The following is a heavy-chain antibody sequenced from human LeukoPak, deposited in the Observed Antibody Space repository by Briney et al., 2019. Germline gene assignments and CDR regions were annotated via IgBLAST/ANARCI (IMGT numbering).Heavy chain of an antibody. J-gene: IGHJ4*02. CDR1: GFTFSDYY. CDR3: ATGYCGGDCYEFDY. D-gene: IGHD2-21*02. Sequence: PGGSLRLSCAASGFTFSDYYMSWIRQAPGKGLEWVSYISSSGSTIYYADSMKGRFTISRDNAKNSLYLQMNSLRAEDTAVYYCATGYCGGDCYEFDYWGQGTLVTASS. CDR2: ISSSGSTI. V-gene: IGHV3-11*04.